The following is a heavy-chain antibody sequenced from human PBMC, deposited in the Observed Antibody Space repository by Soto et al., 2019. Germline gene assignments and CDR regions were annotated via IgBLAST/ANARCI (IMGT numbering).Heavy chain of an antibody. Sequence: SETLSLTCTVSGGPINSHYWSWIRQPPGRGLEWIGYIYYSGSTDYKASLKSRVTISVDTSKNQFSLKLSSVTAADTAVYYCARLRGLRYKGFYYSTDIWGKGTTVTVS. CDR1: GGPINSHY. D-gene: IGHD2-21*02. CDR2: IYYSGST. CDR3: ARLRGLRYKGFYYSTDI. J-gene: IGHJ6*03. V-gene: IGHV4-59*08.